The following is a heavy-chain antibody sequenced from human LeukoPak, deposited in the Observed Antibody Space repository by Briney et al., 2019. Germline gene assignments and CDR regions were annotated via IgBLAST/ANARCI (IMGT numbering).Heavy chain of an antibody. J-gene: IGHJ4*02. Sequence: GGSLRLSCAASGFTFNSHAMSWVRQAPGRGLEWVSAISGSGGNTYYADSVKGRFTISRDNSKNTLYLQMNSLRAEDTAVYYCAKESVVVPFDYWGQGTLVTVSS. CDR1: GFTFNSHA. CDR2: ISGSGGNT. V-gene: IGHV3-23*01. D-gene: IGHD2-15*01. CDR3: AKESVVVPFDY.